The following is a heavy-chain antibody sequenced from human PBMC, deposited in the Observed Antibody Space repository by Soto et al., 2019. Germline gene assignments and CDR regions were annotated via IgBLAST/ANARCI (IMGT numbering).Heavy chain of an antibody. CDR2: INPHSGAT. J-gene: IGHJ5*02. CDR3: VSANDLCFSNVVDP. V-gene: IGHV1-2*02. CDR1: GYIFSANY. D-gene: IGHD1-1*01. Sequence: ASVKVSCKASGYIFSANYIHWVRQAPGQGLEWLGWINPHSGATNYAQKFLGRVTMSADTSASPAYMDLASLKSDYPAGYYWVSANDLCFSNVVDPWGRGTLVTVSS.